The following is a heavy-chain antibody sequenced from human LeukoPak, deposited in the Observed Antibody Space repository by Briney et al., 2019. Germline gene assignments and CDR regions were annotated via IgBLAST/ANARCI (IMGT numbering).Heavy chain of an antibody. J-gene: IGHJ4*02. D-gene: IGHD4/OR15-4a*01. V-gene: IGHV3-9*01. Sequence: GRSLRLSCAASGFTFDDYAMHWVRQAPGKGLEWVSGISWNSGSIGYADSVKGRFTISRDNAKNSLYLQMNSLRAEDTAVYYCASHDYNFDYWGQGTLVTVSS. CDR3: ASHDYNFDY. CDR2: ISWNSGSI. CDR1: GFTFDDYA.